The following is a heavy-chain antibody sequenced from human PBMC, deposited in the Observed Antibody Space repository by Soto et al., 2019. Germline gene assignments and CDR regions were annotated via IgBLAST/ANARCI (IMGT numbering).Heavy chain of an antibody. V-gene: IGHV3-7*01. CDR3: ATYSSSWYYYGMDV. CDR2: IKQDGSEK. J-gene: IGHJ6*02. CDR1: GFTFSSYW. Sequence: GGSLRLSCAASGFTFSSYWMSWVRQAPGKGLEWVANIKQDGSEKYYVDSVKGRFTISRDNAKNSLYLQMNSLRAEDTAVYYCATYSSSWYYYGMDVWGQGTTVTVS. D-gene: IGHD6-13*01.